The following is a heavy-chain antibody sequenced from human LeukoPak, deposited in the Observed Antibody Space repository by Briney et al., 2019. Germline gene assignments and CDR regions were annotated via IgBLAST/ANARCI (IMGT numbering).Heavy chain of an antibody. J-gene: IGHJ6*03. V-gene: IGHV4-61*05. CDR1: GGSISSSSYY. CDR3: ARGGHTKYYYYYMDV. CDR2: IYYSGST. D-gene: IGHD1-1*01. Sequence: SETLSLTCTVSGGSISSSSYYWGWIRQPPGKGLEWIGYIYYSGSTNYNPSLKSRVTISVDTSKNQFSLKLSSVTAADTAVYYCARGGHTKYYYYYMDVWGKGTTVTVSS.